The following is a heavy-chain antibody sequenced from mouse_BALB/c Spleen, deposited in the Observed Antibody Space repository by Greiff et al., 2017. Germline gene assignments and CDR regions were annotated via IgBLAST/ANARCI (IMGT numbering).Heavy chain of an antibody. Sequence: EVKLMESGPGLVKPSQSLSLTCTVTGYSITSDYAWNWIRQFPGNKLEWMGYISYSGSTSYNPSLKSRISITRDTSKNQFFLQLNSVTTEDTATYYCAVIYYDYDGYYFDYWGQGTTLTVSS. J-gene: IGHJ2*01. V-gene: IGHV3-2*02. CDR3: AVIYYDYDGYYFDY. CDR2: ISYSGST. CDR1: GYSITSDYA. D-gene: IGHD2-4*01.